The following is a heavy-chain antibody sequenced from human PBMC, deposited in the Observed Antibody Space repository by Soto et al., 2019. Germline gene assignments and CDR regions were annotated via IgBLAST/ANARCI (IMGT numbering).Heavy chain of an antibody. CDR1: GGSISNGYHY. J-gene: IGHJ4*02. Sequence: QVRLQESGPRLVESSQTLSLTCTVSGGSISNGYHYWSWVRQTPGKGLEWVGHVYHSGRTQYNPSLKSRVGILVDTSRNHFSLNLNFMPAADTAVYYCARWVEVSLDYFDSWGQGIPVTVSS. V-gene: IGHV4-30-4*01. CDR3: ARWVEVSLDYFDS. D-gene: IGHD2-15*01. CDR2: VYHSGRT.